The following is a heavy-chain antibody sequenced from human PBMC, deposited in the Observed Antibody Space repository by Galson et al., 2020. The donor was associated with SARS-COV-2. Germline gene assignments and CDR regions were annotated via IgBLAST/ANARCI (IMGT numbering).Heavy chain of an antibody. D-gene: IGHD2-21*02. CDR2: IRSSSSYI. CDR1: GFTFSAYS. V-gene: IGHV3-21*01. J-gene: IGHJ4*02. CDR3: ARGSYCGGDWFMFYFDY. Sequence: GGSLRLSCAASGFTFSAYSMNWVRQAPGKGLEWVSSIRSSSSYIYYADSVKGRFTISRDNAKNSLYLQMDSLRAEDTAVYYCARGSYCGGDWFMFYFDYWGQGALVTVSS.